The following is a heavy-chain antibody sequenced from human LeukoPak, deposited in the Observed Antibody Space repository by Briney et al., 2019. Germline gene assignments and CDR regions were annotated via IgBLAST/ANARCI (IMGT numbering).Heavy chain of an antibody. J-gene: IGHJ2*01. CDR2: INWNGGST. Sequence: GGSLGLSCAASGFTFSTYAMHWVRQAPGKGLEWVSYINWNGGSTDYVDSVKGRFTISRDNAKNSLYLQMNSLRAADTAFYYCARSSTTVTTRFFDLWGRGTLVTVSS. CDR1: GFTFSTYA. D-gene: IGHD4-17*01. V-gene: IGHV3-20*04. CDR3: ARSSTTVTTRFFDL.